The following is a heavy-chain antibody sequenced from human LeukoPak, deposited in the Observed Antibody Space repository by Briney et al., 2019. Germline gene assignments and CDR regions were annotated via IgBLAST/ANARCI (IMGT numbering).Heavy chain of an antibody. CDR1: GGSFSGYY. D-gene: IGHD2-15*01. Sequence: PSETLSLTCAVYGGSFSGYYWSWIRQPPGKGLEWIGEINHSGSTNYNPSLKSRVTISVDTSKNQFSLKLSSVTAADTAVYYCASHLKGGRFMAFDIWGQGTMVTVAS. J-gene: IGHJ3*02. CDR2: INHSGST. V-gene: IGHV4-34*01. CDR3: ASHLKGGRFMAFDI.